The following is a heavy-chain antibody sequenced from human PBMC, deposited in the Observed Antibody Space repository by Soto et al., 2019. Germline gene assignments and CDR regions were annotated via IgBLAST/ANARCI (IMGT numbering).Heavy chain of an antibody. J-gene: IGHJ4*02. V-gene: IGHV3-23*01. CDR3: AKGARDVDS. Sequence: EVQLLESGGGLVQPGGSLRLSCAASGFTFSSQTMSWVRQAPGKGLEWVSVISSSGSTSYTDSVEGRFTLSKDSSKNTLYLQLNSLRVEDTAVYYCAKGARDVDSWGQGTLVTVSS. D-gene: IGHD5-12*01. CDR2: ISSSGST. CDR1: GFTFSSQT.